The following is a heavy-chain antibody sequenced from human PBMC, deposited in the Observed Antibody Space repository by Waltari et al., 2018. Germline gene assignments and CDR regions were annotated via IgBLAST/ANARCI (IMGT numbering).Heavy chain of an antibody. CDR3: ASRHYYYGMDV. CDR2: INPNSGGT. Sequence: RQAPGQGLEWMGRINPNSGGTNYAQKFQGRVTMTRDTSISTAYMELSRLRSDDTAVYYCASRHYYYGMDVWGQGTTVTVSS. V-gene: IGHV1-2*06. J-gene: IGHJ6*02.